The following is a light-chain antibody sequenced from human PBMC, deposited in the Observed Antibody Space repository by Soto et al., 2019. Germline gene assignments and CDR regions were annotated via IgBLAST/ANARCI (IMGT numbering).Light chain of an antibody. CDR2: TGS. CDR1: QAIDSW. V-gene: IGKV1-12*01. J-gene: IGKJ4*01. CDR3: QQAYSFPLT. Sequence: DIQMTQSPSSLSASVGDRVTITCRASQAIDSWLAWYQQKPGEAPKLLIFTGSLLQSGVPSRFSGSGSGTNFTLTISSLQPEDFATYYCQQAYSFPLTFGGGTKVDIK.